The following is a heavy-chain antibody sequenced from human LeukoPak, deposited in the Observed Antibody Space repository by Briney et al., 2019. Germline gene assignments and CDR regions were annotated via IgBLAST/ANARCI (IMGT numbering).Heavy chain of an antibody. J-gene: IGHJ3*02. CDR3: ARDNRLDYSNNDAFDI. D-gene: IGHD4-11*01. Sequence: SETLSLTCTVSGGSISSGGYYWSWIRQHPGKGLEWIGYIYYSGSTYYNPSLKSRITISVATSKNQFSLELNSVTAADTAVYYCARDNRLDYSNNDAFDIWGQGTMVTVSS. CDR1: GGSISSGGYY. CDR2: IYYSGST. V-gene: IGHV4-61*08.